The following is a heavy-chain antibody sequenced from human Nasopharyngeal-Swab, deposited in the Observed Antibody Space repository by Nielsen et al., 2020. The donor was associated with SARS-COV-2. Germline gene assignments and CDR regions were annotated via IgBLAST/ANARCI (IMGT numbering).Heavy chain of an antibody. CDR3: AKDLAVAGTGDYYYYYGMDV. Sequence: GGSLRLCCAASGFTFSSYAMSWVRQAPGKGLEWVSAISGSGGSTYYADSVKGRFTISRDNSKNTLYLQMNSLRAEDTAVYYCAKDLAVAGTGDYYYYYGMDVWGQGTTVTVSS. D-gene: IGHD6-19*01. V-gene: IGHV3-23*01. CDR1: GFTFSSYA. CDR2: ISGSGGST. J-gene: IGHJ6*02.